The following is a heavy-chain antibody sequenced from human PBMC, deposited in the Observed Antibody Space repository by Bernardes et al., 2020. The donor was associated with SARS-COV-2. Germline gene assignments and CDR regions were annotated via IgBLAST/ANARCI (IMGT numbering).Heavy chain of an antibody. Sequence: GGSLRLSCAASGFTFSNAWMSWVRQAPGKGLEWVGRIKSKTDGGTTDYAAPVKGRFTISRDDSKNTLCLQMNSLKTEDTAVYYCTTEITTMGDYGDSGNDPFDYWGQGTLVTVSS. D-gene: IGHD4-17*01. CDR3: TTEITTMGDYGDSGNDPFDY. CDR2: IKSKTDGGTT. J-gene: IGHJ4*02. V-gene: IGHV3-15*01. CDR1: GFTFSNAW.